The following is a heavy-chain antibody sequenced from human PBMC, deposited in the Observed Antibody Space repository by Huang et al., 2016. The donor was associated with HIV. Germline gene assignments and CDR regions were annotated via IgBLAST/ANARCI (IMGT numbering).Heavy chain of an antibody. Sequence: QVQLVQSGAEVKKPGSSVKVSCKASGGTFKNYAFSWVRQAPGQGLEWMGGIIPGCGTGNHAQKFQGRVTITADESTSTAYMELSRLRSEDTAVYYCTRDEGTSMGPFDYWGQGTLVTVSS. CDR1: GGTFKNYA. CDR3: TRDEGTSMGPFDY. D-gene: IGHD5-18*01. J-gene: IGHJ4*02. CDR2: IIPGCGTG. V-gene: IGHV1-69*13.